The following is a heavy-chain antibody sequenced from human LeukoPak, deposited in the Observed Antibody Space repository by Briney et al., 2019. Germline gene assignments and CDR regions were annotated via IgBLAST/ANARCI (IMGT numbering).Heavy chain of an antibody. J-gene: IGHJ5*02. CDR3: AKRARALNGYPGGNWFDP. Sequence: PGGSPRLSCAASGFTFSSYATSWVRQAPGKGLEWVSAISIGGDSTYYADSVKGRFTISRDNSKNTLYLQMNSLRAEDTAVYYCAKRARALNGYPGGNWFDPWGQGTLVTVSS. V-gene: IGHV3-23*01. D-gene: IGHD3-9*01. CDR1: GFTFSSYA. CDR2: ISIGGDST.